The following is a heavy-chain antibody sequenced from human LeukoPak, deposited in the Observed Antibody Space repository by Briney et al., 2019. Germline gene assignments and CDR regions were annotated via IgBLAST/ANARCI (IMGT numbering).Heavy chain of an antibody. J-gene: IGHJ4*02. CDR3: ARGYCSSTSCYEYYFDY. CDR1: GGSISRYY. Sequence: PSETLSLTCTVSGGSISRYYWSWIRRPAGKGLEWIGRIYTSGSTNYNPSLKSRVTMSVDTSKNQFSLKLSSVTAADTAVYYCARGYCSSTSCYEYYFDYWGQGTLVTVSS. CDR2: IYTSGST. D-gene: IGHD2-2*01. V-gene: IGHV4-4*07.